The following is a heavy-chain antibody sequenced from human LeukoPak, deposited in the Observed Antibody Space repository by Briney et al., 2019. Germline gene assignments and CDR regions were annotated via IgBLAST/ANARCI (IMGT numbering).Heavy chain of an antibody. J-gene: IGHJ6*02. D-gene: IGHD2-15*01. V-gene: IGHV1-8*01. CDR2: MNPNSGNT. Sequence: ASEKVSCKASGYTFTSYDINWVRQATGQGLEWMGWMNPNSGNTGYAQKFQGRVTMTRNTSISTAYMELSSLRSEDTAVYYCARSGSRPYYYYGMDVWGQGTTVTVSS. CDR3: ARSGSRPYYYYGMDV. CDR1: GYTFTSYD.